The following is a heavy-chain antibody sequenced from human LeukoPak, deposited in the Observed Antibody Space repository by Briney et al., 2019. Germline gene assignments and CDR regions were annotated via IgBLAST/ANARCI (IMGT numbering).Heavy chain of an antibody. CDR3: AKDLGYNWNPYYMDV. V-gene: IGHV1-2*02. CDR1: RYTFTNFY. D-gene: IGHD1-20*01. Sequence: GASVKVSCKASRYTFTNFYMHWVRQAPGQGLEWMGCINPNSGGTHYAQKFQGRVTMTRDTSISTAYVEVSRLRFDDTAVYYCAKDLGYNWNPYYMDVWGKGTTVTVSS. CDR2: INPNSGGT. J-gene: IGHJ6*03.